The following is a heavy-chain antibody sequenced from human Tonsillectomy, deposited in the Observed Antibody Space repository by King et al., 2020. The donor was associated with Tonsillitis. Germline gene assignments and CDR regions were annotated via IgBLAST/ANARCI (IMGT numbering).Heavy chain of an antibody. CDR1: GFTFSDYA. CDR3: ARDYDSSTYYGKD. V-gene: IGHV3-30*09. D-gene: IGHD3-22*01. CDR2: ISYDGSNK. Sequence: VQLVESGGGVVQPGRSLRLSCAASGFTFSDYAMHWVRQAPGKGLEWVAVISYDGSNKYYADSVKGRFAISRDNSKNTLYLQMTSLRAEDTAVYYCARDYDSSTYYGKDWGQGTLVTVSS. J-gene: IGHJ4*02.